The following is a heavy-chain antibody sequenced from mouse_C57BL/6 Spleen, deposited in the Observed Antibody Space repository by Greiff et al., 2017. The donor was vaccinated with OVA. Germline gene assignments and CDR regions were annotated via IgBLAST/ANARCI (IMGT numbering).Heavy chain of an antibody. V-gene: IGHV5-4*01. CDR3: ARDPDYYGSKYYFDY. D-gene: IGHD1-1*01. J-gene: IGHJ2*01. Sequence: VQLKESGGGLVKPGGSLKLSCAASGFTFSSYAMSWVRQTPEKRLEWVATISDGGSYTYYPDNVKGRFTISRDNAKNNLYLQMSHLKSEDTAMYYCARDPDYYGSKYYFDYWGQGTTLTVSS. CDR2: ISDGGSYT. CDR1: GFTFSSYA.